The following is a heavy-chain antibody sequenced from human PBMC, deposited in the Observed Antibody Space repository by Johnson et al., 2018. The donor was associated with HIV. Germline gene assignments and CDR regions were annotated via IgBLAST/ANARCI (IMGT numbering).Heavy chain of an antibody. CDR3: GRVAVSTAAGGVPLDI. V-gene: IGHV3-7*04. CDR1: GFTFRSYW. CDR2: IKQDGSEK. J-gene: IGHJ3*02. Sequence: VQLVESGGGVVRPGGSLRLSCATSGFTFRSYWMTWVRQAPGKGLEWVANIKQDGSEKYYVDSVRGRFIISRDNSKNTLYLQMNSLRAEDTALYFCGRVAVSTAAGGVPLDIWGPGTMVTVSA. D-gene: IGHD3-16*01.